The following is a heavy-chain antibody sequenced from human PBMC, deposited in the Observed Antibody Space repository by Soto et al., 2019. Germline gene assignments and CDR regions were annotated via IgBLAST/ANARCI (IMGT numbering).Heavy chain of an antibody. CDR2: IYYSGST. J-gene: IGHJ6*02. CDR1: GGSVSSGSYY. D-gene: IGHD1-26*01. CDR3: ARDQPWDKYSYYGMDV. Sequence: QVQLQESGPGLVKPSETLSLTCTVSGGSVSSGSYYWSWIRQPPGKGLEWIGYIYYSGSTNYNPSLKSRVTISVDTYKNQFSLKLSSVTAADTAVYYCARDQPWDKYSYYGMDVWGQGTTVTVSS. V-gene: IGHV4-61*01.